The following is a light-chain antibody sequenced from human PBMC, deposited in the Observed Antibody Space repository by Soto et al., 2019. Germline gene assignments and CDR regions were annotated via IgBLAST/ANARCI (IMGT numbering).Light chain of an antibody. CDR3: QSYDSSLGANYV. CDR1: SSNLGAGYD. V-gene: IGLV1-40*01. Sequence: QLVLTQPPSVSGAPGQRVTISCTGSSSNLGAGYDVHWYQQLPGTAPKLLIYGNTNRPSGVPDRFSGSKSGTSASLAITGLHAEDEADYYCQSYDSSLGANYVFGTGTKVTVL. J-gene: IGLJ1*01. CDR2: GNT.